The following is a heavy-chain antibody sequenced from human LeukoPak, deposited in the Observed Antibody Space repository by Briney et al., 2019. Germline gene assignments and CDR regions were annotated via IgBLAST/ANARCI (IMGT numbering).Heavy chain of an antibody. J-gene: IGHJ4*02. V-gene: IGHV3-30*04. CDR1: GFTFSSYA. Sequence: PGRSLRLSCAASGFTFSSYAMHWVRQALGKGLEWVAVISYDGSNKYYADSVKGRFTISRDNSKNTLYLQMNSLRAEDTAVYYCARDTLYCSSTSCSYYFDYWGQGTLVTVSS. D-gene: IGHD2-2*01. CDR2: ISYDGSNK. CDR3: ARDTLYCSSTSCSYYFDY.